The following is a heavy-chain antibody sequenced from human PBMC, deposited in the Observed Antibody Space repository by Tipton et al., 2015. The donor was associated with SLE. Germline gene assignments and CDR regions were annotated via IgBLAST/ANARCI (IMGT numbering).Heavy chain of an antibody. CDR3: ARTIPVSGRGWYFDL. CDR2: IYYSGST. Sequence: TLSLTCTVSGGSLTSTNFYWGWIRQPPGKGLEWIGSIYYSGSTHYNPSLKSRITISLDTSKNQFSLKLTSVTAADTAMYYCARTIPVSGRGWYFDLWGRGTLVTVSS. D-gene: IGHD6-13*01. V-gene: IGHV4-39*07. CDR1: GGSLTSTNFY. J-gene: IGHJ2*01.